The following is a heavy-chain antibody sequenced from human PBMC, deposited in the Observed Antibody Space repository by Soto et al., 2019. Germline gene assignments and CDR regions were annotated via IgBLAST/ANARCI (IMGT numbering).Heavy chain of an antibody. D-gene: IGHD3-16*01. CDR1: GFTFSSYG. J-gene: IGHJ6*02. CDR2: ISYDGSNK. V-gene: IGHV3-30*18. CDR3: AKDGMITFGVPEPPRYGMDV. Sequence: GGSLRLSCAASGFTFSSYGMHWVRQAPGKGLEWVAVISYDGSNKYYADSVKGRFTISRDNSKNTLYLQMNSLRAEDTAVYYCAKDGMITFGVPEPPRYGMDVWGQGTTVTVSS.